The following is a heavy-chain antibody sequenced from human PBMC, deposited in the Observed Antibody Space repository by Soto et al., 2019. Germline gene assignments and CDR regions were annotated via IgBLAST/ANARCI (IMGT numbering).Heavy chain of an antibody. CDR2: IYYSGST. CDR3: ARQTTGYINYYDLSTGLEDWFDP. CDR1: GGSILSSRYY. D-gene: IGHD3-9*01. Sequence: SETLSLTCTVSGGSILSSRYYWGWIRQPPGKGLEWIGSIYYSGSTYYNPSLKSRVTISVDTSKNQFSLKLSSVTAADTAVYYCARQTTGYINYYDLSTGLEDWFDPWGQATLVT. V-gene: IGHV4-39*01. J-gene: IGHJ5*02.